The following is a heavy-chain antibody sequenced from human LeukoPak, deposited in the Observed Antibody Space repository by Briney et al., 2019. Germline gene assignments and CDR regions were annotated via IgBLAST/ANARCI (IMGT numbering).Heavy chain of an antibody. Sequence: GGSLRLSCAASGFSFNSYAMHWVRQTPGEGLMWVAVISTDGRDKHYADSVKGRFTISRDNSKSTLYLQMNSLRAEDTAVYYCAKDLGFGEYGPWGQGTLVTVSS. J-gene: IGHJ5*02. CDR2: ISTDGRDK. CDR3: AKDLGFGEYGP. V-gene: IGHV3-30*04. CDR1: GFSFNSYA. D-gene: IGHD3-10*01.